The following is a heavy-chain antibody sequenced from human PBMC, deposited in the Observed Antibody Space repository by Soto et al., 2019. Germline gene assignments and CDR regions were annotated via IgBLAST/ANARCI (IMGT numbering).Heavy chain of an antibody. CDR3: AKDEVTGDYYDSAGYASPDY. J-gene: IGHJ4*02. Sequence: GGSLRLSCAASGFTFSQYAMHWVRQAPGKGLEWVAVISSDGSKKYYVDSVKARYTISRDNSENMLYLQINSLRTEDMAVFYCAKDEVTGDYYDSAGYASPDYWGQGTLVTVSS. V-gene: IGHV3-30*18. CDR2: ISSDGSKK. D-gene: IGHD3-22*01. CDR1: GFTFSQYA.